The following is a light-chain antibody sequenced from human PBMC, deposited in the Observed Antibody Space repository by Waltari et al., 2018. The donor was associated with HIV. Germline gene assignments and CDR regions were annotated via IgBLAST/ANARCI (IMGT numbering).Light chain of an antibody. CDR2: GNY. V-gene: IGLV1-44*01. Sequence: QSVVTQPPSVSGTPGQTLTISSPGSTSNIAIKTVHWYQHLPGTAPKRLVYGNYQRPSGVPDRFSASKSGTSASLASSGLQSEDEADYYCASWDASLNGWVFGGGTKLTVL. J-gene: IGLJ3*02. CDR3: ASWDASLNGWV. CDR1: TSNIAIKT.